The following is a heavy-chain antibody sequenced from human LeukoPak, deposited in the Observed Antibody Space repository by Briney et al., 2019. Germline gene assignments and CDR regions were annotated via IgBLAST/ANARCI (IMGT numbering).Heavy chain of an antibody. Sequence: PGGSLRLSCAASGFTFSSYGMSWVRQAPGKGLEWVSAISGSGGSTYYADTVKGRFTISRDNSKNTLYLQMNSLRAEDTAVYYCAKEKEVRGVIYNFDYWGQGTLVTVSS. CDR3: AKEKEVRGVIYNFDY. CDR2: ISGSGGST. CDR1: GFTFSSYG. V-gene: IGHV3-23*01. J-gene: IGHJ4*02. D-gene: IGHD3-10*01.